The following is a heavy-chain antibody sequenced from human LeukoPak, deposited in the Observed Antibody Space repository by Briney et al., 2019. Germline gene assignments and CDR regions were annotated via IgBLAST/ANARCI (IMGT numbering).Heavy chain of an antibody. V-gene: IGHV4-30-2*01. CDR3: ARALKSSFDP. CDR2: IYHSGST. Sequence: SETLSLTCTVSGGSISSGGYYWSWIRQPPGKGLEWIGYIYHSGSTYYNPSLKSRVTISVDRSKNQFSLKQSSGTAADAAFYSCARALKSSFDPWGQGTLVTVSS. CDR1: GGSISSGGYY. J-gene: IGHJ5*02. D-gene: IGHD1-26*01.